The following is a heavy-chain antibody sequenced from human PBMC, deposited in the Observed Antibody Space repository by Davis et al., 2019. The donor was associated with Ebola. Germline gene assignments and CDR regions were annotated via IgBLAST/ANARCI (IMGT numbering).Heavy chain of an antibody. CDR3: AREGVAVAGTDY. V-gene: IGHV3-48*03. CDR2: ISSSGSTI. CDR1: GFTFSSYE. Sequence: GGSLRLSCAASGFTFSSYEMNWVRQAPGKGLEWVSYISSSGSTIYYADSVKGRFTISRDNAKNTLYLQMNSLRAEDTAVYYCAREGVAVAGTDYWGQGTLVTVSS. J-gene: IGHJ4*02. D-gene: IGHD6-19*01.